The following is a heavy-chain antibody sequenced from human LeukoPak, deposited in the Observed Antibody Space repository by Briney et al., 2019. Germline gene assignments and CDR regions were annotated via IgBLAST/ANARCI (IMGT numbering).Heavy chain of an antibody. CDR3: AGVPERYYMDV. J-gene: IGHJ6*03. D-gene: IGHD1-14*01. Sequence: PGGSLKLSCAASGFTFSGSAMHWVRQASGKGLEWVGRIRSKANSYATAYAASVKGRFTISRDDSKNTAYLQMNSLRAEDTAVYYCAGVPERYYMDVWGKGTTVTVSS. V-gene: IGHV3-73*01. CDR2: IRSKANSYAT. CDR1: GFTFSGSA.